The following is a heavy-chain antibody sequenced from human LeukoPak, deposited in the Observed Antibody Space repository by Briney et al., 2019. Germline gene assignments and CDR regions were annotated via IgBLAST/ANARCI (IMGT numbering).Heavy chain of an antibody. CDR2: MYHTGTT. CDR1: GGSISSDSYY. J-gene: IGHJ4*02. D-gene: IGHD2-2*01. V-gene: IGHV4-39*02. CDR3: ARGSYALDY. Sequence: PSETLSLTCTVSGGSISSDSYYWGWIRQPPGKGLEWIGYMYHTGTTYYNPSLRSRVTISVDRSKNQFSLKLSSVTAEDTAVYYCARGSYALDYWGQGTLVTVSS.